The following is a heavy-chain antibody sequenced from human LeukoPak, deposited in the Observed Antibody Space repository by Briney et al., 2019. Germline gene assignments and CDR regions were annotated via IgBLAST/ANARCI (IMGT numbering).Heavy chain of an antibody. CDR1: GFTFSSYA. V-gene: IGHV3-23*01. CDR3: AGGPMVRGVMRTYFDY. CDR2: ISGSGGST. Sequence: PGGPLRLSCAASGFTFSSYAMSWVRQAPGKGLEWVSAISGSGGSTYYADSVKGRFTISRDNSKNTLYLQMNSLRAEDTAVYYCAGGPMVRGVMRTYFDYWGQGTLVTVSS. J-gene: IGHJ4*02. D-gene: IGHD3-10*01.